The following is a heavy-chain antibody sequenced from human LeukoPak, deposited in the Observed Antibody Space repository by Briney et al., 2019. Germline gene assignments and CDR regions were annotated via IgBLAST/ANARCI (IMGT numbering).Heavy chain of an antibody. Sequence: GGSLRLSCAGSGRTFRSESRKWVRQGPGKGRESGASISSSSNYIYYADSVKGRFTISRDNAKNSLYLQMNSLRAEDTAVYYCARDLALEGGYYMDVWGKGTTVTVSS. CDR1: GRTFRSES. J-gene: IGHJ6*03. V-gene: IGHV3-21*01. CDR3: ARDLALEGGYYMDV. D-gene: IGHD2-15*01. CDR2: ISSSSNYI.